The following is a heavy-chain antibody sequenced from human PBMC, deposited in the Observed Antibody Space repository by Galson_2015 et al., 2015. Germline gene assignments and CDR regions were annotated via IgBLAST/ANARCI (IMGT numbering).Heavy chain of an antibody. V-gene: IGHV5-51*01. CDR3: ARHLESHKYYYYYYMDV. J-gene: IGHJ6*03. Sequence: QSGAEVKKPGESLTISCKGSGYSFTSYSVGWVRQMPGKGLEWMGIIYPGDSSTRYSPSFEGQVTLSADKSINTAYLQWSSLKASDTAIYYCARHLESHKYYYYYYMDVWGKGTTVTVSS. D-gene: IGHD2/OR15-2a*01. CDR1: GYSFTSYS. CDR2: IYPGDSST.